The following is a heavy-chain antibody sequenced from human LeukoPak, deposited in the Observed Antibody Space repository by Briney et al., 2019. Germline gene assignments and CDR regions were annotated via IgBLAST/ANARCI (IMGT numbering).Heavy chain of an antibody. CDR2: FDPEDGET. D-gene: IGHD3-22*01. CDR1: GGTFSSYA. CDR3: AIYYYDSSGYYYTFDY. J-gene: IGHJ4*02. Sequence: ASVKVSCKASGGTFSSYAISWVRQAPGKGLEWMGGFDPEDGETIYAQKFQGKVTMTEDTSTDTAYMELSSLRSEDTAVYYCAIYYYDSSGYYYTFDYWGQGTLVTVSS. V-gene: IGHV1-24*01.